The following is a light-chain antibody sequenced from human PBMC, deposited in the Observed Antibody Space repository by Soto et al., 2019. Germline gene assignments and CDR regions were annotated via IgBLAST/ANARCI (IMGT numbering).Light chain of an antibody. CDR2: GAS. V-gene: IGKV3-15*01. J-gene: IGKJ1*01. Sequence: EKVMTQSPATLSMSPGERATLSCRASQSVSNFLAWYQQKPGQTPRLLIYGASTRATGIPARFSGSGSGTEFTLTISSLQSEDFEVYYCQQYSNWPSWTFGQGTKVEVK. CDR1: QSVSNF. CDR3: QQYSNWPSWT.